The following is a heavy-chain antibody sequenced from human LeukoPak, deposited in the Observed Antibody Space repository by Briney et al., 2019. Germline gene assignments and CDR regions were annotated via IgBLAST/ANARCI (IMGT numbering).Heavy chain of an antibody. V-gene: IGHV4-4*09. CDR3: AGGPAWAGTAFDF. CDR2: IYTSGST. D-gene: IGHD6-19*01. J-gene: IGHJ4*02. Sequence: SDTPSLHCSVPGGSVRRYYWRWIREFAGKEMQLIGYIYTSGSTDYNPSLKSRVTISVDRSRNLIFLNLRSVTAADTAVYYCAGGPAWAGTAFDFWGQGSRVTVSS. CDR1: GGSVRRYY.